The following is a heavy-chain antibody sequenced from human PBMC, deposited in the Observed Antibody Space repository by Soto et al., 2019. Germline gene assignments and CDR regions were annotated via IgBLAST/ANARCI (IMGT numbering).Heavy chain of an antibody. CDR1: GGSISNGGYY. J-gene: IGHJ4*02. CDR3: ARATPFKEAIEY. D-gene: IGHD1-26*01. Sequence: SRALACPVSGGSISNGGYYGSWIRQHPGRGLELIGYIDYSGCTYYNPSLKSRVTISVDTSKNHFSLKRSPLTAGHTAVYYCARATPFKEAIEYWGQGTQVTV. V-gene: IGHV4-31*03. CDR2: IDYSGCT.